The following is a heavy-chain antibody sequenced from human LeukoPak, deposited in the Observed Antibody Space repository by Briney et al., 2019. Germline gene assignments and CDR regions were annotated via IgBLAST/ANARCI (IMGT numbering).Heavy chain of an antibody. D-gene: IGHD3-22*01. J-gene: IGHJ4*02. Sequence: SVKVSCKASGGTFSSYAISWVRQAPGQGLEWMGGIIPIFGTANYAQKFQGRVTITADESTSTAYMELRSLRSDDTAVYYCARVFHDSSGYYPYYFDYWGQGTLVPVSS. CDR2: IIPIFGTA. CDR3: ARVFHDSSGYYPYYFDY. V-gene: IGHV1-69*13. CDR1: GGTFSSYA.